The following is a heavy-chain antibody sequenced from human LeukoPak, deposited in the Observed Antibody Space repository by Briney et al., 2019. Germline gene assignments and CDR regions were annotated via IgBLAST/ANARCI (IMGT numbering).Heavy chain of an antibody. D-gene: IGHD4-11*01. CDR3: TRLPLDYSLDH. CDR1: GDSISSTTYW. J-gene: IGHJ4*02. Sequence: SETLSLTCTVSGDSISSTTYWWGWIRQSPGRGLEWIGSMSYVGITSYNPSLKSRATISVDTSRNQFSLMLNSVTAADTAVYYCTRLPLDYSLDHWGQGTPVSVSS. CDR2: MSYVGIT. V-gene: IGHV4-39*01.